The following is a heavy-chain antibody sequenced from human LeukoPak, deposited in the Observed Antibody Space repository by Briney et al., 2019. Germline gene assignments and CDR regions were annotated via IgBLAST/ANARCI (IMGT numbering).Heavy chain of an antibody. CDR1: GFTFSNAW. D-gene: IGHD3-16*01. V-gene: IGHV3-15*01. Sequence: GGSLRLSCAASGFTFSNAWMSWVRQAPGRGLEWVGRIKSKTDGGTTDYASPVKGRFVISRDDSKNTLYLQMNSLKTEDTAVYYCATDINALCVWGSAPYTFDYWGQGTLVTVSS. J-gene: IGHJ4*02. CDR3: ATDINALCVWGSAPYTFDY. CDR2: IKSKTDGGTT.